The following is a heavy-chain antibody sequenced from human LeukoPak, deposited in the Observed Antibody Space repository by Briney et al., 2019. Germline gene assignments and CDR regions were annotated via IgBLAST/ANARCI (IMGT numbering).Heavy chain of an antibody. V-gene: IGHV4-4*07. D-gene: IGHD2-2*01. J-gene: IGHJ3*02. CDR2: MYSGGST. CDR3: ARIVPAATRDAFDI. CDR1: GGSISHFY. Sequence: TSETLSLTCTVSGGSISHFYWTWIRQPAGKGLEWIGRMYSGGSTNYNPSLKSRVTMSVDTSKNQFSLKLSSVTAADTAVYYCARIVPAATRDAFDIWGQGTMITVSS.